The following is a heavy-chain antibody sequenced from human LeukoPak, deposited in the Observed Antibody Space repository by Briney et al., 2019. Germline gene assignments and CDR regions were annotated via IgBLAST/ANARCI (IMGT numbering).Heavy chain of an antibody. V-gene: IGHV1-18*01. CDR2: ISAYNGNT. J-gene: IGHJ6*03. CDR1: GYTFTSYG. D-gene: IGHD5-12*01. Sequence: ASVKVSCKASGYTFTSYGISWVRQAPGQGLEWMGWISAYNGNTNYAQKLQGRVTMTTDTSTSTAYMELRSLRSDDTAVYYCARLSVDIAATMKGMANYYYMDVWGKGTTVTVSS. CDR3: ARLSVDIAATMKGMANYYYMDV.